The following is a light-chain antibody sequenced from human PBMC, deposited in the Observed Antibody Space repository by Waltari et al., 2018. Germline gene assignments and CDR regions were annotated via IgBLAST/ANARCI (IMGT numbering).Light chain of an antibody. J-gene: IGKJ4*01. CDR1: QSVGTY. CDR3: QQRRNWPLT. V-gene: IGKV3-11*01. Sequence: EIVLTQSPAVLSFSPGERATHSCRASQSVGTYLAWYQQRPGPSPRLLIYDASYRATGIPARFSGSGSETDFTLTISSLQPEDFAVYYCQQRRNWPLTFGGGTRVQI. CDR2: DAS.